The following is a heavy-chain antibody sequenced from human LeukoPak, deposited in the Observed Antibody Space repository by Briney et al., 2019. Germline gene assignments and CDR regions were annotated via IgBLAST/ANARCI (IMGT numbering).Heavy chain of an antibody. CDR1: GGSFSGYY. CDR2: INHSGST. D-gene: IGHD4-23*01. CDR3: ARLIDYGGNSLVPFDP. J-gene: IGHJ5*02. V-gene: IGHV4-34*01. Sequence: PSETLSLTCAVYGGSFSGYYWSWIRQPPGKGLEWIGEINHSGSTNYNPSLKSRVTISVDTSKNQFSLKLTSVTAADTAVYYCARLIDYGGNSLVPFDPWGQGTLVTVSS.